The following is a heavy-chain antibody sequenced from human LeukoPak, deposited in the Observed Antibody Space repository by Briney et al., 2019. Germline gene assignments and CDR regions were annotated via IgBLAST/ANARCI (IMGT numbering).Heavy chain of an antibody. D-gene: IGHD3-10*01. Sequence: GGSLRLSCAASGFTFTSYSMNWVRQAPGKGLEWVSSISSSSTYIYYADSVKGRFTISRDNAKNSLYLQMNSLRAEDTAVYYCARSPRISMVRGVIAVSDYWGQGTLVTVSS. CDR1: GFTFTSYS. CDR2: ISSSSTYI. CDR3: ARSPRISMVRGVIAVSDY. J-gene: IGHJ4*02. V-gene: IGHV3-21*01.